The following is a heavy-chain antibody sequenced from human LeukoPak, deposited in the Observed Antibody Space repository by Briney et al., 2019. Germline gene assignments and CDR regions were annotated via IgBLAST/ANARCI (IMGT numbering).Heavy chain of an antibody. D-gene: IGHD4-17*01. CDR3: ARHDYGDYAVAFWFDP. J-gene: IGHJ5*02. Sequence: ASVKVPCKASGYTFTSYGISWVRQAPGQGLEWMGWISAYNGNTNYAQKLQGRVTMTTDTSTSTAYMELRSLRSDDTAVYYCARHDYGDYAVAFWFDPWGQGTLVTVSS. CDR1: GYTFTSYG. V-gene: IGHV1-18*01. CDR2: ISAYNGNT.